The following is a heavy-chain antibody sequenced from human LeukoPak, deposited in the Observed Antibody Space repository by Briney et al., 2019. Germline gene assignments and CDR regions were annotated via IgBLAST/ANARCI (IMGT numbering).Heavy chain of an antibody. CDR1: GDSINSLDM. Sequence: PSETLSLTCTVSGDSINSLDMWSWVRQPPGKGLEWVGEMYISGTTHSNPSVKSRVTISIDKSMNQFFLNLSSVTAADTAVYYCAGLVGRYSSGLYYYYFDYWGQGTLVTVSS. CDR3: AGLVGRYSSGLYYYYFDY. J-gene: IGHJ4*02. V-gene: IGHV4-4*02. D-gene: IGHD3-22*01. CDR2: MYISGTT.